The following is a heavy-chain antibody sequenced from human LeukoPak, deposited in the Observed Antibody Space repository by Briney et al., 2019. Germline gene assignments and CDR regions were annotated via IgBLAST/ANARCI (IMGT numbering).Heavy chain of an antibody. V-gene: IGHV3-48*01. J-gene: IGHJ4*02. CDR1: GFTFSSYP. Sequence: GGSLRLSCAASGFTFSSYPMIWVRQAPGKGLECISYISSSGGTIHYADSVKGRFTFSKDNAKNSLYLQMTSLRAEDTAVYYCASVWGDYSNTDYWGQGTLVTVSS. CDR3: ASVWGDYSNTDY. D-gene: IGHD4-11*01. CDR2: ISSSGGTI.